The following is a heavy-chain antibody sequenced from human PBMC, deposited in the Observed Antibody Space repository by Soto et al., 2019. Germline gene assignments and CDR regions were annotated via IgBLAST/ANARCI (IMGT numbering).Heavy chain of an antibody. CDR2: IWYDGSNK. V-gene: IGHV3-33*01. J-gene: IGHJ6*02. CDR3: GSNYDILTGYPPDV. D-gene: IGHD3-9*01. CDR1: GFTFRSYG. Sequence: SGGSLILSCAASGFTFRSYGMHWVRQAPGKGLEWVAVIWYDGSNKYYADSVKGRFTISRDNSKNTLYLQMNSLRAEDTAVYYCGSNYDILTGYPPDVWGQGTTVTVSS.